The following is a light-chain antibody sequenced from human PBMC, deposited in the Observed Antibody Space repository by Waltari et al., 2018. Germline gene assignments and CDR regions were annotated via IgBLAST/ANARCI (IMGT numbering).Light chain of an antibody. V-gene: IGLV2-14*03. CDR3: SSFTTGSTGL. CDR1: SSDIGAFDL. J-gene: IGLJ2*01. Sequence: QSALAQPASVSGSPGQSITISCTGSSSDIGAFDLVSWFPQHPGSAPRLIIRNVSERPSGVPHRFFGSKSGNTASLTISSLRSEDESLYFCSSFTTGSTGLFGGGTKLTVL. CDR2: NVS.